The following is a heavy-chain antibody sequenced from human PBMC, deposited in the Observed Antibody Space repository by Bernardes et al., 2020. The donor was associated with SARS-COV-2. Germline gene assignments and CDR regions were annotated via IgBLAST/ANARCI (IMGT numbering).Heavy chain of an antibody. CDR2: MNPNSGNT. Sequence: ASVKVSCKASGYTFTSYDINWVRQATGQGLEWMGWMNPNSGNTRYAQKFHGRVTMTRNTSISTAYMELSSLRSEDTAVYYCARSKRDYYDSSGYWALVSSQFMNYYYYGMDVWGQGTTVTVSS. V-gene: IGHV1-8*01. J-gene: IGHJ6*02. D-gene: IGHD3-22*01. CDR3: ARSKRDYYDSSGYWALVSSQFMNYYYYGMDV. CDR1: GYTFTSYD.